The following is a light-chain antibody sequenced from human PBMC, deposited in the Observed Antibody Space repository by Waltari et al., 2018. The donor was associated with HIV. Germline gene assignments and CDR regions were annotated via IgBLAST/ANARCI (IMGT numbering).Light chain of an antibody. CDR3: QQRSFPIT. Sequence: DIMLTQSPATLSLSPGERATLSCRASQSVATYLAWFQQKPGQAPRLPIYDASNRATGIPARFSGSGSGTDFTLTISSLEPEDFGVYYCQQRSFPITFGQGTRLEI. V-gene: IGKV3-11*01. CDR2: DAS. J-gene: IGKJ5*01. CDR1: QSVATY.